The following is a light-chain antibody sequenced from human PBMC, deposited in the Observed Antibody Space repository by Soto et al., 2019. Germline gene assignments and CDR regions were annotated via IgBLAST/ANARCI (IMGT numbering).Light chain of an antibody. J-gene: IGKJ1*01. Sequence: IVMTQTPLSLSVTPGQPVSISCKSSQSLLHSDGKTYLYWYLQRPGQPPQLLMSEVSDRFSGVPDRFSGTGSGTDFTLTISRVEAEDVGLYSCMQTKQLPLTFGPGTKVEVK. CDR2: EVS. CDR1: QSLLHSDGKTY. V-gene: IGKV2D-29*01. CDR3: MQTKQLPLT.